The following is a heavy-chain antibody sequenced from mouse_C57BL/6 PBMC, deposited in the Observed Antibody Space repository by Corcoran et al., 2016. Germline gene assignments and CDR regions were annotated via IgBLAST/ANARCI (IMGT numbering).Heavy chain of an antibody. D-gene: IGHD2-3*01. J-gene: IGHJ2*03. Sequence: EVQLQQSGPELLRPRASVKIPCKASGYTFTDYNMDWVKQSHGKSLEWIGDINPNNGGTIYNQKFKGKATLTVDKSSSTAYMELRSLTSEDTAVYYGARWDGYYFDYWRQGPSPTVSS. CDR2: INPNNGGT. CDR1: GYTFTDYN. CDR3: ARWDGYYFDY. V-gene: IGHV1-18*01.